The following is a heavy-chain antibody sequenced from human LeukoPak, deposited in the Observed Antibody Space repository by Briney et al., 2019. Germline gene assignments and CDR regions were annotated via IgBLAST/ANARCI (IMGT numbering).Heavy chain of an antibody. V-gene: IGHV3-21*01. CDR1: GFTFSSYS. CDR2: ISSSSSYI. Sequence: GSLRLSCAASGFTFSSYSMNWVRQAPGKGLEWVSSISSSSSYIYYADSVKGRFTISRDNAKNPLYLQMNSLRAEDTAVYYCARGGTGEVPFDYWGQGTLVTVSS. CDR3: ARGGTGEVPFDY. J-gene: IGHJ4*02. D-gene: IGHD7-27*01.